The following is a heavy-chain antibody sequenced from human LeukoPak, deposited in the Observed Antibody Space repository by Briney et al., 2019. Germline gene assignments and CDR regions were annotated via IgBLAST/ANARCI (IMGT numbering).Heavy chain of an antibody. Sequence: RGSLRLSCAASGFTFDDYAMHWVRQAPGKGLEWVSLISGDGGSTYYADSVKGRFTISRDNSKNSLYLQMNSLRTEDTALYYCAKDHWNDDYFDYWGQGTLVTVSS. D-gene: IGHD1-1*01. V-gene: IGHV3-43*02. CDR1: GFTFDDYA. J-gene: IGHJ4*02. CDR3: AKDHWNDDYFDY. CDR2: ISGDGGST.